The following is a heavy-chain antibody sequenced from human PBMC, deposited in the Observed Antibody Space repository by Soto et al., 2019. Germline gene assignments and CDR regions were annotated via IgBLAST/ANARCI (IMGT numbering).Heavy chain of an antibody. J-gene: IGHJ5*02. CDR1: GFTFSSYS. CDR3: ARHPDRIAQIGWFDP. CDR2: ISSSSSTI. Sequence: EVQLVESGGGLVQPGGSLRLSCAASGFTFSSYSMNWVRQAPGKGLEWVSYISSSSSTIYYADSVKGRFTISRDNAKNSLYMQMNSLRAEETAVYYCARHPDRIAQIGWFDPWGQGTLVTVSS. V-gene: IGHV3-48*01. D-gene: IGHD2-8*01.